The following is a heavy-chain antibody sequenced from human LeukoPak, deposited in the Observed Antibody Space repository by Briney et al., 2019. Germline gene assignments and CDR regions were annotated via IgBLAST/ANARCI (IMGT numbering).Heavy chain of an antibody. Sequence: ASVKVSCKASGYTFTGYYMHWVRQAPGQGLEWMGWINPNSGGTNYAQKFQGRVTMTRDTSISTAYMELSRLRSDDTAVYYCARGPTSIGYCSSTSCYIMKKNYYYYYYMDVWGKGTTVTVSS. CDR2: INPNSGGT. CDR1: GYTFTGYY. D-gene: IGHD2-2*02. V-gene: IGHV1-2*02. J-gene: IGHJ6*03. CDR3: ARGPTSIGYCSSTSCYIMKKNYYYYYYMDV.